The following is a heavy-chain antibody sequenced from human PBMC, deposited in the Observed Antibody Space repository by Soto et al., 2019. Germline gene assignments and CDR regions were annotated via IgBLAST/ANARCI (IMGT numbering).Heavy chain of an antibody. CDR1: GYTFTSYG. CDR3: ARDPPPMDV. J-gene: IGHJ6*02. CDR2: ISAYNGNT. Sequence: QVQLVQSGAEVKKPGASVKVSCKASGYTFTSYGISWVRQAPGQGLEWMGWISAYNGNTNYAQKLQGRATRTTDTSTSAAYMELRGLRSDDRAVYYCARDPPPMDVWGQGNTVTVCS. V-gene: IGHV1-18*01.